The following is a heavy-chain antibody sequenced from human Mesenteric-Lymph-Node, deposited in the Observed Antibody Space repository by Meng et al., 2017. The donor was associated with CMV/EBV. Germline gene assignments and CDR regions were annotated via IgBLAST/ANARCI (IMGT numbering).Heavy chain of an antibody. CDR2: IFYSGST. V-gene: IGHV4-39*07. CDR3: ARVFRSTSCYDY. CDR1: GDSISSSSYY. D-gene: IGHD2-2*01. J-gene: IGHJ4*02. Sequence: GSLSLTCTVSGDSISSSSYYWGWIRQPPGKGLEWIGNIFYSGSTYYNPSLKSRVTISVDTSKNYFSLKLSSVTAADTAVYYCARVFRSTSCYDYWGQGTLVTVSS.